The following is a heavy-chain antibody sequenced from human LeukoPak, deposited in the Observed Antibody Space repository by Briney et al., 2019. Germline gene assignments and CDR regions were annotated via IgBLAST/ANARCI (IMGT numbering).Heavy chain of an antibody. Sequence: PGGSLRLSCAASGLTFDSYAMTWVRQAPGKGLEWVSTVSASGAGTYFADSVKGRFTISRDNSKNTLYLQMNYLRAEDTAVYYCANNGGVAVAGSFDNWGQGTLVTVSS. CDR1: GLTFDSYA. J-gene: IGHJ4*02. D-gene: IGHD6-19*01. V-gene: IGHV3-23*01. CDR2: VSASGAGT. CDR3: ANNGGVAVAGSFDN.